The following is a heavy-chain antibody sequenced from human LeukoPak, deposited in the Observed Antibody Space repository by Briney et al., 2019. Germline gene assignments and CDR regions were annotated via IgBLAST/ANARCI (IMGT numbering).Heavy chain of an antibody. Sequence: ASVKVSCKASGYTFTGYYMHWVRQAPGQGLEWMGWINPNSGGTNYAQKFQGRVTMTRDTSISTAHMELSRLRSDDTAVYYCAITRVGANHDAFDIWGQGTMVTVSS. CDR3: AITRVGANHDAFDI. CDR1: GYTFTGYY. V-gene: IGHV1-2*02. CDR2: INPNSGGT. D-gene: IGHD1-26*01. J-gene: IGHJ3*02.